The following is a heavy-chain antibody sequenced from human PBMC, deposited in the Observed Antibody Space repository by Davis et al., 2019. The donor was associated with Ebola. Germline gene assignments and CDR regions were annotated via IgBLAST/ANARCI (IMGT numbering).Heavy chain of an antibody. D-gene: IGHD3-22*01. CDR1: GFTFSAYH. CDR3: AKEPSSGYAFDI. J-gene: IGHJ3*02. Sequence: GESLKISCAASGFTFSAYHMNWVRQAPGKGLEWVANIRDSEVTYYADSVKGRFTISRDNSKSTLYLQMDSLRAEDTALYYCAKEPSSGYAFDIWGQGTMVIVSS. CDR2: IRDSEVT. V-gene: IGHV3-23*01.